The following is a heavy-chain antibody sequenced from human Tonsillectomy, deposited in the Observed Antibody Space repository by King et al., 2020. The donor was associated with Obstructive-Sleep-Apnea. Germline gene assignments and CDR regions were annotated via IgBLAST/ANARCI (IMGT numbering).Heavy chain of an antibody. J-gene: IGHJ4*02. CDR3: ARETHYYDSSGYLSYFDY. CDR2: IYYSGST. V-gene: IGHV4-39*07. CDR1: GGSISSSSYY. Sequence: LQLQESGPGLVKASETLSLTCTVSGGSISSSSYYWGWIRQPPGKGLEWIGSIYYSGSTYYNPSLKSRVTISVDTSKNQFSLKLSSVTAADTAVYYCARETHYYDSSGYLSYFDYWGQGTLVTVSS. D-gene: IGHD3-22*01.